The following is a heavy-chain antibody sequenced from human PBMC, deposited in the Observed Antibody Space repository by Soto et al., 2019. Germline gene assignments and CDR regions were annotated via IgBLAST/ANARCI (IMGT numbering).Heavy chain of an antibody. CDR1: GGSISNNNW. CDR2: IYHSGNT. Sequence: QVQLQESGPGLVKPSGTLSLTCAVSGGSISNNNWWSWVRQPPGKGLEWIGEIYHSGNTNYNPSLKSRVTISVDKSKSQFSLKLSSVTAADTAVYYCASRMGGWYAVDQWGQGTLVPVSS. J-gene: IGHJ4*02. D-gene: IGHD6-19*01. V-gene: IGHV4-4*02. CDR3: ASRMGGWYAVDQ.